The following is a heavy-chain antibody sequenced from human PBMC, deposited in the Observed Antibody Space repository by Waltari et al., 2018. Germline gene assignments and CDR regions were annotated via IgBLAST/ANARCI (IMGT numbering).Heavy chain of an antibody. Sequence: EVQLVESGGGLVKPGGSLRLSCAASGFTFSNAWMSWVSQAPGKGLEWVGRIKSKTDGGTTDYAAPVKGRFTISRDDSKNTLYLQMNSLKTEDTAVYYCTTPTVTTPGGGMDVWGQGTTVTVSS. CDR2: IKSKTDGGTT. V-gene: IGHV3-15*01. J-gene: IGHJ6*02. D-gene: IGHD4-17*01. CDR1: GFTFSNAW. CDR3: TTPTVTTPGGGMDV.